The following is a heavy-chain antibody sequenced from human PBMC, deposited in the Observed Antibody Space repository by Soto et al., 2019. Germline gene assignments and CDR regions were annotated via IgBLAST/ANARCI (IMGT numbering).Heavy chain of an antibody. CDR3: ARDAAPPSATAMVEFDY. CDR2: INPNSGGT. D-gene: IGHD5-18*01. J-gene: IGHJ4*02. Sequence: ASVKVSCKASGYTFTGYYMHWVRQAPGQGLEWMGWINPNSGGTNYAQKFQGWVTMTRDTSISTAYMELSRLTSDDTAVYYCARDAAPPSATAMVEFDYWGQGTLVTVSS. V-gene: IGHV1-2*04. CDR1: GYTFTGYY.